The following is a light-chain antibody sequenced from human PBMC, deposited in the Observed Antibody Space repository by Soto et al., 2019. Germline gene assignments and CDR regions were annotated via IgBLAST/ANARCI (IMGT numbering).Light chain of an antibody. J-gene: IGKJ2*01. V-gene: IGKV3-20*01. CDR1: QSISSSY. CDR2: GAS. Sequence: EIVLTQSPGTLSLSPGERATLSCRASQSISSSYLAWYQQTPGQAPRLLIYGASRRATGISDRFSGSGSGTDFTLTISRLEPEDFAVYNCQQYGSSPPYTFGQGTKLESK. CDR3: QQYGSSPPYT.